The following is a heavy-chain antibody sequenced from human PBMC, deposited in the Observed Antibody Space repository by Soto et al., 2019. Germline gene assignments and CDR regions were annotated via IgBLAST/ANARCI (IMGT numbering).Heavy chain of an antibody. J-gene: IGHJ4*02. CDR1: GGTFSSYA. V-gene: IGHV1-69*01. CDR3: ARDWGYCSGGSCGAGGRYFDY. D-gene: IGHD2-15*01. Sequence: QVQLVQSGAEVKKPGSSVKVSCKASGGTFSSYAISWVRQAPGQGLEWMGGIIPIFGTANYAQKFQGRVTITADEATSTAYMELSSLGSEDTAVYYCARDWGYCSGGSCGAGGRYFDYWGQGTLVTVSS. CDR2: IIPIFGTA.